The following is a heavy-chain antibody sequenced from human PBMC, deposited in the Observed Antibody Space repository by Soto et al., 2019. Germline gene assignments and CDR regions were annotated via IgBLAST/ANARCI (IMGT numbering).Heavy chain of an antibody. V-gene: IGHV4-59*01. CDR1: GASISSYY. CDR2: IYYSGST. J-gene: IGHJ5*02. CDR3: ARGRKRFVP. Sequence: QVQLQESGPGLVKPSETLSLTCTVSGASISSYYWSWIRQPPGKGLEWIGYIYYSGSTNYNPSLKSRVTISVDTSKNQFSLKLNSVTAADTAVYYCARGRKRFVPWGQGTLVTVSS.